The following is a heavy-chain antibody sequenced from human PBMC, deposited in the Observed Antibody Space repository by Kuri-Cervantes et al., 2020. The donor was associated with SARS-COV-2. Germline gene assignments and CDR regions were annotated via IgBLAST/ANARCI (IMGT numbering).Heavy chain of an antibody. J-gene: IGHJ4*02. D-gene: IGHD2-15*01. CDR2: IYYSGST. V-gene: IGHV4-59*01. CDR3: AREGYCSGGSCFDY. CDR1: GGSISSYF. Sequence: SETLSLTCTVSGGSISSYFWSWIRQPPGKGLEWIGYIYYSGSTNYNPSLKSRVTISVDTSKNQFSLKLSSVTAADTAVYYCAREGYCSGGSCFDYWGQGTLVTVSS.